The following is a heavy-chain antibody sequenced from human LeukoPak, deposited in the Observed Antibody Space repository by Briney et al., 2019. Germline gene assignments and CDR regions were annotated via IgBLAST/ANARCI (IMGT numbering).Heavy chain of an antibody. CDR1: GYTFTGYY. CDR3: ARGSTSYYCSRSSQRPEAPDY. Sequence: ASVKVSCKASGYTFTGYYMHWVRQAPGQGLEWMGWINPNSGGTNYAQKFQGRVTMTRDTSISTAYMELSRLRSDDTAVYYCARGSTSYYCSRSSQRPEAPDYWGQGTLVTDSS. D-gene: IGHD3-10*01. J-gene: IGHJ4*02. CDR2: INPNSGGT. V-gene: IGHV1-2*02.